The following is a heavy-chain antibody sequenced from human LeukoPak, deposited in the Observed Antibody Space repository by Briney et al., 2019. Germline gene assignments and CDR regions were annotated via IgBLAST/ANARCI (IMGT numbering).Heavy chain of an antibody. CDR2: ISSSSSHI. CDR3: ARVDTAMVGYYYYYMDV. J-gene: IGHJ6*03. CDR1: GFTFSSYS. D-gene: IGHD5-18*01. V-gene: IGHV3-21*01. Sequence: GSLRLSCAASGFTFSSYSMNWVRQAPGKGLEWVSSISSSSSHIYYADSVKGRFTISRDNAKNSLYLQMNSLRAEDTAVYYCARVDTAMVGYYYYYMDVWGKGTTVTVSS.